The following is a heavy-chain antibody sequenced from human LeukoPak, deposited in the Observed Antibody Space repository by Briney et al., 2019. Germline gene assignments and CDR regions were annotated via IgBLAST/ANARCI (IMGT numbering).Heavy chain of an antibody. V-gene: IGHV3-64*04. CDR2: ISSNGGST. Sequence: GGSLRLSCSASGFTFSSYAMHWVRQAPGKGLEYVSAISSNGGSTYYADSVKGRFTISRDNAKNTLYLQMNSLRAEDTAVYSCARDSYTGFDYWGQGTLVTVS. CDR3: ARDSYTGFDY. CDR1: GFTFSSYA. D-gene: IGHD1-14*01. J-gene: IGHJ4*02.